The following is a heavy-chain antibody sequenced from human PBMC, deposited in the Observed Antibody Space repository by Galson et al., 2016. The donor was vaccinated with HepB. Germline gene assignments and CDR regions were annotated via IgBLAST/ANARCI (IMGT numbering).Heavy chain of an antibody. D-gene: IGHD4-17*01. CDR2: ISSSSSYI. CDR1: GFTFSGYT. J-gene: IGHJ1*01. Sequence: SLRLSCAASGFTFSGYTMNWVRQAPGKGLEWVSSISSSSSYIYYADSVKGRFTISRDNAKNSLYLQMNSLRAEDTAVYYCARAGGYGDYSAVYFQHWGQGTLVTVSS. CDR3: ARAGGYGDYSAVYFQH. V-gene: IGHV3-21*01.